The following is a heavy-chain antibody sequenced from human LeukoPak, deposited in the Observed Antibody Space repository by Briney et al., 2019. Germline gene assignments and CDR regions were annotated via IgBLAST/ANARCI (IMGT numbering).Heavy chain of an antibody. CDR3: AKGPNYYDSSGYYDY. Sequence: GGSLRLSCAVSGLSFSNYWMHWVRQAPGKGLVWVARTNLHGTAVDYADSVKGRFTISRDNSKNTLYLQMNSLRAEDTAVYYCAKGPNYYDSSGYYDYWGQGTLVTVSS. CDR2: TNLHGTAV. J-gene: IGHJ4*02. CDR1: GLSFSNYW. V-gene: IGHV3-74*01. D-gene: IGHD3-22*01.